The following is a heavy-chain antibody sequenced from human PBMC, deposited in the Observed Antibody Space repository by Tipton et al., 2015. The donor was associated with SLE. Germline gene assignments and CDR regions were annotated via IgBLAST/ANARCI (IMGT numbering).Heavy chain of an antibody. J-gene: IGHJ1*01. D-gene: IGHD2-2*02. CDR3: ARGLGELPGYCSSTSCYRVWTEYFQH. CDR1: GGSFSGYY. CDR2: INHSGST. V-gene: IGHV4-34*01. Sequence: TLSLTCAVHGGSFSGYYWSWIRQPPGKGLEWIGEINHSGSTNYNPSLKSRVTISVDTSKNQFSLKLSSVTAADTAVYYCARGLGELPGYCSSTSCYRVWTEYFQHWGQGTLVTVSS.